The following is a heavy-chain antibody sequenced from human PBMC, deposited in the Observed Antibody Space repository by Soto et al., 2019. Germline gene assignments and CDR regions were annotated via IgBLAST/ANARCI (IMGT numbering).Heavy chain of an antibody. CDR1: GYTFTSYY. J-gene: IGHJ5*02. Sequence: ASVKVSCKASGYTFTSYYMHWVRQAPGQGLEWMGIINPSGGSTSYAQKFQGRVTMTRDTSTSTVYMELSSLRAEDTAVYYCAKDRSKQQLVPNWFDPWGQGTLVTVSS. CDR3: AKDRSKQQLVPNWFDP. CDR2: INPSGGST. D-gene: IGHD6-13*01. V-gene: IGHV1-46*01.